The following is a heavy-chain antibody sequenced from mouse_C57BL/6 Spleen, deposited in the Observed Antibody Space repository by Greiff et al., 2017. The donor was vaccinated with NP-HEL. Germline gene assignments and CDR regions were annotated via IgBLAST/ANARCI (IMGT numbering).Heavy chain of an antibody. CDR1: GFTFSDYY. J-gene: IGHJ4*01. D-gene: IGHD1-1*01. CDR2: INYDGSST. Sequence: EVQLVESEGGLVQPGSSIKLSCTASGFTFSDYYMAWVRQVPEKGLEWVANINYDGSSTYYLDSLKSRFIISRDNAKNILYLQMSSLKSEDTATYYCARGYYYGRDYAMDYWGQGTSVTVSS. CDR3: ARGYYYGRDYAMDY. V-gene: IGHV5-16*01.